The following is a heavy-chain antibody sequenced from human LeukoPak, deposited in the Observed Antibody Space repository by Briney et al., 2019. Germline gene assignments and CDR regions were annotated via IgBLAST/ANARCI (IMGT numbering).Heavy chain of an antibody. V-gene: IGHV3-15*01. CDR2: IKSKTDGGTT. Sequence: GGSLRLSCAASGFTFSSYWMHWVRQAPGKGLEWVGRIKSKTDGGTTDYAAPVKGRFTISRDDSKNTLYLQMNSLKTEDTAVYYCTTGLGEVVTAYVNDAFDIWGQGTMVTVSS. CDR1: GFTFSSYW. J-gene: IGHJ3*02. CDR3: TTGLGEVVTAYVNDAFDI. D-gene: IGHD2-21*02.